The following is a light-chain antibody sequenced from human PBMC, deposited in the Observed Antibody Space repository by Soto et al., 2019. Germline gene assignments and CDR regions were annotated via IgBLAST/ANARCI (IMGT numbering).Light chain of an antibody. J-gene: IGKJ5*01. V-gene: IGKV3-15*01. CDR1: QSVNVL. CDR3: QQYNNWLIT. Sequence: EVVLTQSPATLSVSPGEGATLSCRASQSVNVLLAWYQQKPGQAPRLLIYRASTRATGVPARFSGSGSETEFTLTISNLQSEDFALYYCQQYNNWLITFGQGTRLEIK. CDR2: RAS.